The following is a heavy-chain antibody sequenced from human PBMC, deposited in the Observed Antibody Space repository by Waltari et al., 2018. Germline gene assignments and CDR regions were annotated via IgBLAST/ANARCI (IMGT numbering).Heavy chain of an antibody. CDR3: ARSPVPIVVVPAALTEHEYFQH. CDR1: AFTFSSSA. D-gene: IGHD2-2*01. J-gene: IGHJ1*01. CDR2: ISYDGSNK. Sequence: QVQLVESGGGVVQPGRSLRLSCAASAFTFSSSAMHWVRQAPGQGLEWVAVISYDGSNKYYADSVKGRFTISRDNSKNTLYLQMNSLRAEDTAVYYCARSPVPIVVVPAALTEHEYFQHWGQGTLVTVSS. V-gene: IGHV3-30-3*01.